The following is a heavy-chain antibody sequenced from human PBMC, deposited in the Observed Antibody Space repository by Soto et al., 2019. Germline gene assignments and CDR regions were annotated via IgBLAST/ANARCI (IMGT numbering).Heavy chain of an antibody. CDR3: ARAPPPYGGNSFDY. V-gene: IGHV1-8*01. Sequence: GASVKVSCKASGYTFTSYDINWVRQATGQGLEWMGWMNPNSGNTGYAQKFQGRVTMTRNTSISTAYMELSSLRSEDTAVYYCARAPPPYGGNSFDYWGQGTLVTVSS. CDR1: GYTFTSYD. CDR2: MNPNSGNT. D-gene: IGHD4-17*01. J-gene: IGHJ4*02.